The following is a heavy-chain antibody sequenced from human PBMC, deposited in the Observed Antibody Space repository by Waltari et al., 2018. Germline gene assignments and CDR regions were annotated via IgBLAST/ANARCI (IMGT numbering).Heavy chain of an antibody. Sequence: QVQLVQSGAEVKKPGASVKFSCKVSGYTLTALSMHWVRQAPGKGLEWMGGFDPEDGEKIYEQKFQGRVTMTEDTSTDTAYMELSSLRSEDTAVYYCATSPITMIVYQEAFDIWGQGTMVTVSS. CDR1: GYTLTALS. J-gene: IGHJ3*02. V-gene: IGHV1-24*01. CDR2: FDPEDGEK. D-gene: IGHD3-22*01. CDR3: ATSPITMIVYQEAFDI.